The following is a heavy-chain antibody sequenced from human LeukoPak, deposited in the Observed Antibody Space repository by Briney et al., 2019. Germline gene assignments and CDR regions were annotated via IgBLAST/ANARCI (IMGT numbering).Heavy chain of an antibody. Sequence: ASVKVSCTASGYTFTSYYMHWVRQAPGQGLEWMGIINPSGGSTSYAQKFQGRVTMTRDTSTSTVYMELSSLRSEDTAVYYCARGHGGPYGDYRRYAFDIWGQGTMVTVSS. V-gene: IGHV1-46*01. D-gene: IGHD4-17*01. CDR1: GYTFTSYY. CDR3: ARGHGGPYGDYRRYAFDI. CDR2: INPSGGST. J-gene: IGHJ3*02.